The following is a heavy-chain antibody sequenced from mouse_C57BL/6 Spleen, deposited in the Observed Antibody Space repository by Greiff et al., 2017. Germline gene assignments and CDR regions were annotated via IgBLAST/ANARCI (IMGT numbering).Heavy chain of an antibody. CDR1: GYSFTGYY. V-gene: IGHV1-42*01. CDR2: INPSTGGT. Sequence: VQLQQSGPELVKPGASVKISCKASGYSFTGYYMNWVQQSPEKSLEWIGEINPSTGGTTYNQKFKAKATLTVDKSSSTAYMQLKSLTSEDSAVYYCARGRVYYGSSYDYYAMDYWGQGTSVTVSS. D-gene: IGHD1-1*01. J-gene: IGHJ4*01. CDR3: ARGRVYYGSSYDYYAMDY.